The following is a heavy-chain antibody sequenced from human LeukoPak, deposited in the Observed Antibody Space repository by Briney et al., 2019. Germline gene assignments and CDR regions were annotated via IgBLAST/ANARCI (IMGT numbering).Heavy chain of an antibody. CDR3: AKEKLYGSGSYHH. V-gene: IGHV3-23*01. CDR2: ISGSGVTT. CDR1: GFTFSSYA. D-gene: IGHD3-10*01. Sequence: GGSLRLSCAASGFTFSSYAMNWVRQAPGKGLEWVSIISGSGVTTDFADSVKGRFTISRDNSKNTLYLQMNSLRAEDTAVYYCAKEKLYGSGSYHHWGQGTLVTVSS. J-gene: IGHJ5*02.